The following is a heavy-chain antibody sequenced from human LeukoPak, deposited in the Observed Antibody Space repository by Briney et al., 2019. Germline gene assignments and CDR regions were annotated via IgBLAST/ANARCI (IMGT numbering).Heavy chain of an antibody. D-gene: IGHD6-13*01. CDR2: IYTSGST. V-gene: IGHV4-61*02. CDR1: GDSIDGYTYC. Sequence: SQTLSLTCTVSGDSIDGYTYCWNWIRQPAGKGLEWIGRIYTSGSTNYNPSLKSRVTMSVDTSKNQFSLKLSSVTAADTAVYYCAREDIAAAGTDYWGQGTLVTVSS. J-gene: IGHJ4*02. CDR3: AREDIAAAGTDY.